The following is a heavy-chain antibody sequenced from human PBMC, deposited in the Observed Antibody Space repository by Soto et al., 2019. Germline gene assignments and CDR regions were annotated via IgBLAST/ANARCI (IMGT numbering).Heavy chain of an antibody. CDR2: TYYRSKWYN. J-gene: IGHJ5*02. CDR3: ARDIKPYYYDSSCYYLENRFDP. Sequence: SQTLSLTCAISGDSVSSNSAAWNWIRQSPSRGLEWLGRTYYRSKWYNDYAVSVKSRITINPDTSKNQFSLQLNSVTPEDTAVYYCARDIKPYYYDSSCYYLENRFDPWGQGTLVTVSS. V-gene: IGHV6-1*01. CDR1: GDSVSSNSAA. D-gene: IGHD3-22*01.